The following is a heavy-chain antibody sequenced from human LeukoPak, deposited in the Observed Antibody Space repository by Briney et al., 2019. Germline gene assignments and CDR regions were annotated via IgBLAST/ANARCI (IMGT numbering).Heavy chain of an antibody. CDR1: GFTFSSYA. CDR2: ISGSGGST. J-gene: IGHJ4*02. CDR3: AKDRVTYYYDSSVYYYGGYFDY. V-gene: IGHV3-23*01. Sequence: GGSLRLSCAASGFTFSSYAMSWVHQAPGKGLEWVSAISGSGGSTYYADSVKGRFTISRDNSKNTLYLQMNSLRAEDTAVYYCAKDRVTYYYDSSVYYYGGYFDYWGQGTLVTVSS. D-gene: IGHD3-22*01.